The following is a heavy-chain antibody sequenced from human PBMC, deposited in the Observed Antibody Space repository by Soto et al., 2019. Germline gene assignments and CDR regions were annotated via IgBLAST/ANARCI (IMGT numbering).Heavy chain of an antibody. CDR3: AIRALDSSGYDFDY. CDR1: GGSISSYY. CDR2: IYTSGST. D-gene: IGHD3-22*01. J-gene: IGHJ4*02. Sequence: KTSETLSLTCTVSGGSISSYYWSWIRQPAGKGLEWIGRIYTSGSTNYNPSLKSRVTMSVDTSKNQFSLKLSSVTAADTAVYYCAIRALDSSGYDFDYWGQGTLVTVSS. V-gene: IGHV4-4*07.